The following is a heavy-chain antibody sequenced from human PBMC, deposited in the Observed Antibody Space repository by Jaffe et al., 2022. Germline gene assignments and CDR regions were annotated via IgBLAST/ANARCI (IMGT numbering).Heavy chain of an antibody. CDR1: GYTFTSYG. V-gene: IGHV1-18*01. CDR2: ISAYNGNT. J-gene: IGHJ4*02. Sequence: QVQLVQSGAEVKKPGASVKVSCKASGYTFTSYGISWVRQAPGQGLEWMGWISAYNGNTNYAQKLQGRVTMTTDTSTSTAYMELRSLRSDDTAVYYCASSLKISYCSGGSCYSQLDYWGQGTLVTVSS. D-gene: IGHD2-15*01. CDR3: ASSLKISYCSGGSCYSQLDY.